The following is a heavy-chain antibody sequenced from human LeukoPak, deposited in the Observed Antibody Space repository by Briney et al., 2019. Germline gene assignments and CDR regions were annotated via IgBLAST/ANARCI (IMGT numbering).Heavy chain of an antibody. CDR2: MYYSGST. J-gene: IGHJ5*01. Sequence: SETLSLTCTVSGGSISSGGYYWSWIRQYPGKGLEWIGYMYYSGSTDYNPSLKSRVTISVDTSRNQFSLKVNSVTAADTAVYYRARGRVWFDYWGQGTLVTVSS. CDR3: ARGRVWFDY. CDR1: GGSISSGGYY. V-gene: IGHV4-31*03. D-gene: IGHD6-13*01.